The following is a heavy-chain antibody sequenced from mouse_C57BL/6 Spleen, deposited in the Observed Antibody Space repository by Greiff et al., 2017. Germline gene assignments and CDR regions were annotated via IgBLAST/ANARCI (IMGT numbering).Heavy chain of an antibody. CDR3: ARSGGKEDYFGC. Sequence: VQLQQPGAELVKPGASVKMSCKASGYTFTSYWITWVKQRPGQGLEWIGDIYPGSGSTNYNEKFKSKATLTVDTSTNTAYMQLSSLTSEDSAVYYCARSGGKEDYFGCWGQCATLTVSS. CDR2: IYPGSGST. D-gene: IGHD3-1*01. J-gene: IGHJ2*01. V-gene: IGHV1-55*01. CDR1: GYTFTSYW.